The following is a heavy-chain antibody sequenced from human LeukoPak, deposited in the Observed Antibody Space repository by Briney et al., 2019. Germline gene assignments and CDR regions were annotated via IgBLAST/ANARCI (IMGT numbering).Heavy chain of an antibody. J-gene: IGHJ3*02. CDR2: IHYSEIT. V-gene: IGHV4-59*01. CDR3: ARGKRGSIITQGFDI. D-gene: IGHD1-14*01. CDR1: GDSITSYY. Sequence: PSETLSLTCTVSGDSITSYYWSWIRQPPGKGLGCIGYIHYSEITYYNPSLKSRATMSIDTSKNHFSLTLTSVTAVDTAVYYCARGKRGSIITQGFDIWGQGRMVSVSS.